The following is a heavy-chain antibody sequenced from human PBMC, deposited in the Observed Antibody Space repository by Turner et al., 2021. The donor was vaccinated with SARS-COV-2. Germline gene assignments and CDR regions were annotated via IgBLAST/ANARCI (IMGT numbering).Heavy chain of an antibody. CDR3: ARPYSSGWYINFIF. CDR2: IKEDGSEK. D-gene: IGHD6-19*01. CDR1: GFTFNNYW. J-gene: IGHJ1*01. V-gene: IGHV3-7*01. Sequence: EVQLEESGGGLVQPGGSLRLSCAASGFTFNNYWMTWVRQAQGKGLEWVANIKEDGSEKYYVDSVKGRIAISRDNAKNSMYLQMNTLRAEDTAVYYCARPYSSGWYINFIFWGQGTLVTVSS.